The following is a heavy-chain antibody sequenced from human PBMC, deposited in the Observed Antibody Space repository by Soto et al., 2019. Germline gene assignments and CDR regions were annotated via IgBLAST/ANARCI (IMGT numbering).Heavy chain of an antibody. CDR2: IHRDEIEK. CDR1: TFPFSTYW. Sequence: GGSLRLSCAASTFPFSTYWMTWVRQAPGKGLEWVANIHRDEIEKYYMDSVKGRFTISRDNAKNSLYLQMTRLRAEDTAVYYCAGGKALDVWGKGTKVPV. CDR3: AGGKALDV. D-gene: IGHD6-6*01. J-gene: IGHJ6*03. V-gene: IGHV3-7*01.